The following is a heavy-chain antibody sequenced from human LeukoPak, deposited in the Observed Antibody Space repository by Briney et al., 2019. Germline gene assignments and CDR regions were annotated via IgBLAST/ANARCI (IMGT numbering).Heavy chain of an antibody. D-gene: IGHD1-26*01. V-gene: IGHV1-2*02. CDR2: INPNSGGT. CDR1: GGTFSCYA. Sequence: ASVKVSCKASGGTFSCYAISWVRQAPGQGLEWMGWINPNSGGTNYAQKFQGRVTMTRDTSISTAYMELSRLRSDDTAVYYCARGTYSIVASGDYWGQGTLVTVSS. J-gene: IGHJ4*02. CDR3: ARGTYSIVASGDY.